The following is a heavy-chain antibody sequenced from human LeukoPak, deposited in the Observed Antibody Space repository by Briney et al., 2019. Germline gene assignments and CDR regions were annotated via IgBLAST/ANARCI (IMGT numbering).Heavy chain of an antibody. J-gene: IGHJ3*02. V-gene: IGHV4-34*01. D-gene: IGHD7-27*01. Sequence: SETLSLTCAVYGGSFSGYYWSWIRQPPGKGLEWIGEINHSGSTNYNPSLKSRVTISVDTSKNQFSLKLSSVTAADTAVYYCARDGLGWGAFDIWGQGTMVTVSS. CDR1: GGSFSGYY. CDR2: INHSGST. CDR3: ARDGLGWGAFDI.